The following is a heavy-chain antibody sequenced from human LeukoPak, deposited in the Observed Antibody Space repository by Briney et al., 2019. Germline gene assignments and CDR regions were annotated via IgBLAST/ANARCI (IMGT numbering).Heavy chain of an antibody. V-gene: IGHV4-39*01. D-gene: IGHD3-10*01. CDR3: ARRRPMVRGVIITYYFDY. J-gene: IGHJ4*02. CDR1: GGSISSSSYY. Sequence: PSETLSLTCTVSGGSISSSSYYWGWIRQPPGKGLEWIGSIYYSGSTYYNPSLKSRVTISVDTSKNQFSLKLSSVTAADTAVYYCARRRPMVRGVIITYYFDYWGQGTLVTVSS. CDR2: IYYSGST.